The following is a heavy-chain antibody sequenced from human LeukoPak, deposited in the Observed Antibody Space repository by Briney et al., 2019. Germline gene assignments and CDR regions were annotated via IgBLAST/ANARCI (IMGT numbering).Heavy chain of an antibody. V-gene: IGHV3-7*01. Sequence: GGSLRLSCAASGFIFTNYYMSWVRQAPGKGLEWVANIKQDGSEKYYVDSVKGRFTISRDNAKNSLYLQMNSLRAEDTAVYYCARVGVAAGAVGYMDVWGKGTMVTISS. J-gene: IGHJ6*03. D-gene: IGHD6-13*01. CDR2: IKQDGSEK. CDR1: GFIFTNYY. CDR3: ARVGVAAGAVGYMDV.